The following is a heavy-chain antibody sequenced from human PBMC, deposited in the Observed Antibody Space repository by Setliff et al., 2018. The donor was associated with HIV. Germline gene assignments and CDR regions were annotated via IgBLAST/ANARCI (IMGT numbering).Heavy chain of an antibody. CDR3: GKEYPTTATDTRVANYFDY. V-gene: IGHV1-46*01. Sequence: ASVKVSCKASGYTFTSCFMHWVRQAPGQGLEYMGIINPSDGTTDYTQKFQDRVTMTSATSTSTVYMELRSLRSEDTAIYYCGKEYPTTATDTRVANYFDYWGQGTLVTVSS. CDR1: GYTFTSCF. CDR2: INPSDGTT. D-gene: IGHD6-13*01. J-gene: IGHJ4*02.